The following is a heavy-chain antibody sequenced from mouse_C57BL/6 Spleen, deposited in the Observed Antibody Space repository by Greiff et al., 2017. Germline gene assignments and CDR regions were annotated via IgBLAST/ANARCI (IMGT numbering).Heavy chain of an antibody. Sequence: VQLQQSGAELVKPGASVKISCKASGYAFSSYWMNWVKQRPGKGLEWIGQIYPGDGDTNYNGKFKGKATLTADKSSSTAYMHLSSLTSEDSAVYFCAREGDYGPLLYFDYWGQGTTLTVSS. J-gene: IGHJ2*01. CDR1: GYAFSSYW. D-gene: IGHD1-1*02. CDR3: AREGDYGPLLYFDY. V-gene: IGHV1-80*01. CDR2: IYPGDGDT.